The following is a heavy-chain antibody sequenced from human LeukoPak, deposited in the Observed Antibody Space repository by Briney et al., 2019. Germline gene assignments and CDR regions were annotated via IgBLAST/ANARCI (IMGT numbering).Heavy chain of an antibody. V-gene: IGHV1-69*01. CDR2: IIPIFGTA. CDR3: ARSGYGDYDWFDP. J-gene: IGHJ5*02. CDR1: GGTFSSYA. Sequence: SVKVSCKASGGTFSSYAISWVRQAPGQGLEWMGGIIPIFGTANYAQKFQGRVTITADESTSTAYMELSSLRSEDTAVYYCARSGYGDYDWFDPWGQGTLVTVSS. D-gene: IGHD4-17*01.